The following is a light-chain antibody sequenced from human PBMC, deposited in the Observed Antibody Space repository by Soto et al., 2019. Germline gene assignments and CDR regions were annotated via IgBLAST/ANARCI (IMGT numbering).Light chain of an antibody. CDR3: QQYSTWPWT. J-gene: IGKJ1*01. CDR1: QSVGPK. CDR2: AGS. V-gene: IGKV3-15*01. Sequence: TQSPVTLSVSPGEGAALSCRASQSVGPKVAWYQQHPGRSPRLLIYAGSTRATGVPARFSGSGSETNFTLTIISVQSEAFAMYHCQQYSTWPWTFGNGTRV.